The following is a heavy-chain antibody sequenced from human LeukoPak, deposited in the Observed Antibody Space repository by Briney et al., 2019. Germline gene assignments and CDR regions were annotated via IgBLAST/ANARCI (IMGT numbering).Heavy chain of an antibody. V-gene: IGHV3-21*01. Sequence: GGSLRLSCAASGFTFSSYAMHWVRQAPGKGLEWVSSISSSSSYIYYADSVKRRFTISRDNAKNSLYLQMNSLRAEDTAVYYCANAGRDSSSTISCGMDVWGQGTTVTVSS. J-gene: IGHJ6*02. CDR1: GFTFSSYA. CDR2: ISSSSSYI. D-gene: IGHD6-13*01. CDR3: ANAGRDSSSTISCGMDV.